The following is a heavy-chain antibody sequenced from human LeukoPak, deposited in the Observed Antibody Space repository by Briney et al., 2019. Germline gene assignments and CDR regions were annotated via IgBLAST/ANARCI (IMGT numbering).Heavy chain of an antibody. CDR3: ASSQSRGY. Sequence: GGSLRLSCAASGFTFSSSAMSWVRQAPGKGLEWVSSISSSSSYIYYADSVKGRFTISRDNAKNSLYLQMNSLRAEDTAVYYCASSQSRGYWGQGTLVTVSS. CDR2: ISSSSSYI. V-gene: IGHV3-21*01. CDR1: GFTFSSSA. J-gene: IGHJ4*02. D-gene: IGHD5-24*01.